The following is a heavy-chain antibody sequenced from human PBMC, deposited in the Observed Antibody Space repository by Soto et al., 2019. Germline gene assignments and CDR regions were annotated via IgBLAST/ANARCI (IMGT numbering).Heavy chain of an antibody. J-gene: IGHJ4*02. CDR3: ARSREMYYYDSSGYYAH. D-gene: IGHD3-22*01. CDR2: VSFRGST. Sequence: SETLSLTCTVSGDSISNYYWNWIRQSPWKELEWIGYVSFRGSTSYNPSLKSRVTISVDTSKNQFSLKLYSVTAADTAVYYCARSREMYYYDSSGYYAHWGQGTLVTVS. CDR1: GDSISNYY. V-gene: IGHV4-59*01.